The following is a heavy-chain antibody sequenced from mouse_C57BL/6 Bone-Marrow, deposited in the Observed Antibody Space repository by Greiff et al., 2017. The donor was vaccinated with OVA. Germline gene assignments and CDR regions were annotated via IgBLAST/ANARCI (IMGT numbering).Heavy chain of an antibody. CDR3: ARERSWGFAY. CDR2: ISDGGSYT. CDR1: GFTFSSYA. Sequence: EVHLVESGGGLVKPGGSLKLSCAASGFTFSSYAMPWVRQTPEKRLEWVATISDGGSYTYYPDNVKGRFTISRDNTKNNLYLQLSHLKSEDTAMYYCARERSWGFAYWGQGTLVTVSA. V-gene: IGHV5-4*01. J-gene: IGHJ3*01.